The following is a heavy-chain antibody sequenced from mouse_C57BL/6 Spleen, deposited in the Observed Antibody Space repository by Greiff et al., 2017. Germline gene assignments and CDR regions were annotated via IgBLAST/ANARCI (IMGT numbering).Heavy chain of an antibody. CDR2: ISYDGSN. D-gene: IGHD2-4*01. CDR1: GYSITSGYY. J-gene: IGHJ3*01. CDR3: ARGSDYTWFAY. Sequence: EVHLVESGPGLVKPSQSLSLTCSVTGYSITSGYYWNWIRQFPGNKLEWMGYISYDGSNNYNPSLKNRISITRDTSKNQFFLKLNSVTTEDTATYYCARGSDYTWFAYWGQGTLVTVSA. V-gene: IGHV3-6*01.